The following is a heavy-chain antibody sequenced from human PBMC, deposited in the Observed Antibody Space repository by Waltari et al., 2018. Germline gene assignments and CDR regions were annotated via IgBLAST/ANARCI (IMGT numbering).Heavy chain of an antibody. Sequence: QVQLVQSGAEVKKPGASVKVSCKASGNTFTGYYIHWVRQAPGQGLGWMGWINPNSGDTNYAQKFQGRVTIARDTSISTAYMELSRLRSDDTAVYYCARDPLRTAAMDDAFDIWGQGTMVTVSS. CDR2: INPNSGDT. J-gene: IGHJ3*02. CDR1: GNTFTGYY. D-gene: IGHD2-2*01. V-gene: IGHV1-2*02. CDR3: ARDPLRTAAMDDAFDI.